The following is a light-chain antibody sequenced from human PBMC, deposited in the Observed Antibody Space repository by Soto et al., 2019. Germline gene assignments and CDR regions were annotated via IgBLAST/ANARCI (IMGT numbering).Light chain of an antibody. CDR2: WAS. CDR3: QQYYSTLT. J-gene: IGKJ4*01. Sequence: DIVMTQSPDSLAVSLGERAIINCKSSQSVLYSSDNKNYLAWYQQKPGQPPKLLIYWASTPDSGVPDRFSGSGSGAAFTLTISSLQAEDVAVYYCQQYYSTLTFGGGTKVEIK. CDR1: QSVLYSSDNKNY. V-gene: IGKV4-1*01.